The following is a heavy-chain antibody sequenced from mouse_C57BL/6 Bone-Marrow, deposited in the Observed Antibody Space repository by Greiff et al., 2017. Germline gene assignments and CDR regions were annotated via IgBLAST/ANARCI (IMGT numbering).Heavy chain of an antibody. CDR3: ARKRGSGWYFDG. J-gene: IGHJ1*03. Sequence: VKLMESGPGLVQPSQTLSISCTVSGFSFTSYGVHWVRQSPGKGLEWLGVLWSGGSTDYHAAFISRLCISKDNSKSHVFFKRNSLQAADTAIYYCARKRGSGWYFDGWGTGTTVTVTS. D-gene: IGHD1-3*01. CDR1: GFSFTSYG. V-gene: IGHV2-2*01. CDR2: LWSGGST.